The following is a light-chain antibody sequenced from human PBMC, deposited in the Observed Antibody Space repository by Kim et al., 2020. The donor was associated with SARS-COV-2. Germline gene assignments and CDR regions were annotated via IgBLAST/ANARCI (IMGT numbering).Light chain of an antibody. Sequence: APGKTARITCGGNNIGSKSAPWYQQKPGQAPVLVIYYDSDRPSGIPERFSGSNSGNTATLTISRVEAGDEADYYCQVWDSSSDHVVFGGGTQLTVL. CDR1: NIGSKS. CDR2: YDS. V-gene: IGLV3-21*04. CDR3: QVWDSSSDHVV. J-gene: IGLJ2*01.